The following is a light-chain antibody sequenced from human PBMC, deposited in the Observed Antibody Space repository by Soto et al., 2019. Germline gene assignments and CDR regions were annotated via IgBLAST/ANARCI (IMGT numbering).Light chain of an antibody. CDR2: AAS. J-gene: IGKJ3*01. CDR3: QQLNSYLPFT. V-gene: IGKV1-9*01. Sequence: DIQLTQSPSFLSASVGDRVTITCRASQGISSYLAWYQQKPGKAPKLLIYAASTLQSGVPSRFSGSGSGTEFTLTISSLQPEDFATYYCQQLNSYLPFTFGPGTKVYIK. CDR1: QGISSY.